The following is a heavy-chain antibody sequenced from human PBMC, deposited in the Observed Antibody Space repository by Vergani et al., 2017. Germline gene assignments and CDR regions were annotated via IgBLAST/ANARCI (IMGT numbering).Heavy chain of an antibody. CDR2: IYPADSDP. Sequence: EVELVQSGPEMRKPGESLKISCKGSEYSFGNYWIGWVRQMPGKGLEWMGIIYPADSDPRYSPSFQGQVTVSADKSISTAFLQWDSLKASDTALYYCAIHTTYTDSWGQGTLVTVSS. J-gene: IGHJ4*02. CDR3: AIHTTYTDS. CDR1: EYSFGNYW. V-gene: IGHV5-51*01. D-gene: IGHD1-1*01.